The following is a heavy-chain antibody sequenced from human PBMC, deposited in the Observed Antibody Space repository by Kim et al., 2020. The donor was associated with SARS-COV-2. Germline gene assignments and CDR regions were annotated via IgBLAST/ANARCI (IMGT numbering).Heavy chain of an antibody. CDR3: ARDERGSYRYYYYGMDV. V-gene: IGHV4-61*02. J-gene: IGHJ6*02. D-gene: IGHD1-26*01. CDR2: IYTSGST. Sequence: SETLSLTCTVSGGSISSGSYYWSWIRQPAGKGLEWIGRIYTSGSTNYNPSLKSRVTISVDTSKNQFSLKLSSVTAADTAVYYCARDERGSYRYYYYGMDVWGQGTTVTVSS. CDR1: GGSISSGSYY.